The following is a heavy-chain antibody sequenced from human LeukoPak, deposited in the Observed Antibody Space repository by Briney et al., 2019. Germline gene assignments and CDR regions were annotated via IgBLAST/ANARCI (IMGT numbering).Heavy chain of an antibody. D-gene: IGHD6-6*01. CDR1: GGSISSSSYY. V-gene: IGHV4-39*07. CDR2: IYYSGST. CDR3: ARDLRIAARVKFDY. J-gene: IGHJ4*02. Sequence: SETLSLTCTVSGGSISSSSYYWGWIRQPPGKGLEWIGSIYYSGSTYYNPSLKSRVTISVDTSKNQFSLKLSSVTAADTAVYYCARDLRIAARVKFDYWGQGTLVTVSS.